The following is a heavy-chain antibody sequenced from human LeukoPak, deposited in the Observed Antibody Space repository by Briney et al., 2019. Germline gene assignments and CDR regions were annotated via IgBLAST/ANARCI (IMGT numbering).Heavy chain of an antibody. CDR1: GGSFSGYY. Sequence: SETLSLTCAVYGGSFSGYYWSWIRQPPGKGLEWIGEINHSGSTNYNPSLKSRVTISVDTSKNEFSLKLSSVTAADTAVYYCARAGMVRGVIRAFDIWGQGTMVTVSS. D-gene: IGHD3-10*01. CDR2: INHSGST. J-gene: IGHJ3*02. V-gene: IGHV4-34*01. CDR3: ARAGMVRGVIRAFDI.